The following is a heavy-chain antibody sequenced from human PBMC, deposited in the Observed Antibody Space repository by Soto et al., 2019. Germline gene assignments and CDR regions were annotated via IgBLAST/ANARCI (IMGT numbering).Heavy chain of an antibody. CDR1: GYTFTSYD. CDR2: MNPNSGNT. Sequence: ASVTVSCKDSGYTFTSYDINWARQDTGQGLEWMGWMNPNSGNTGYAQKFQGRVTMTRNTSISTAYMELSSLRSEDTAVYYCASYYDILTGYYNGDAFDIWGQGTMVTVSS. V-gene: IGHV1-8*01. CDR3: ASYYDILTGYYNGDAFDI. D-gene: IGHD3-9*01. J-gene: IGHJ3*02.